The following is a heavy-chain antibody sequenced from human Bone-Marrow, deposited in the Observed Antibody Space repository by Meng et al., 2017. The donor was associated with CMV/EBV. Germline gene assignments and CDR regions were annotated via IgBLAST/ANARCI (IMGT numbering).Heavy chain of an antibody. CDR2: ISAYNGNT. V-gene: IGHV1-18*01. D-gene: IGHD3-22*01. J-gene: IGHJ5*02. CDR1: GYTFTSYG. CDR3: ARDLGDYYDSSGYYYGNWFDP. Sequence: VQVGESGAEVKKPGASVKVSCKASGYTFTSYGISWVRQAPGQGLEWMGWISAYNGNTNYAQKLQGRVTMTTDTSTSTAYMELRSLRSDDTAVYYCARDLGDYYDSSGYYYGNWFDPWGQGTLVTVSS.